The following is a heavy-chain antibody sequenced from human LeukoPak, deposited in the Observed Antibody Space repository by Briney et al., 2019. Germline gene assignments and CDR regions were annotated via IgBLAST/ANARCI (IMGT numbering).Heavy chain of an antibody. Sequence: ASVKVSCKASGYTFTGYYIHWVRQAPGQGPEWMGWIHPNSGGTKYADKFQGRVTMTRETSISTAYMELSRLKSDDTAVYYCARGNSLSSYYNWLDPWGQGTLVTVSS. J-gene: IGHJ5*02. V-gene: IGHV1-2*02. CDR3: ARGNSLSSYYNWLDP. D-gene: IGHD3-10*01. CDR1: GYTFTGYY. CDR2: IHPNSGGT.